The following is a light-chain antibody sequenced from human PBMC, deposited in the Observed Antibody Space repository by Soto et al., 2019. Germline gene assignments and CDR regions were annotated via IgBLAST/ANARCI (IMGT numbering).Light chain of an antibody. Sequence: EIVLTQSPGTLSLSPGERVTLSCRASQSVHNYLAWYQQKPGQAPRLLIYGASNRAAGIPARFSGSGSGTDFTLTISSLEPEDFEVYYCHQRKNWQVTFGKGTRLEIK. CDR2: GAS. CDR3: HQRKNWQVT. V-gene: IGKV3D-11*02. J-gene: IGKJ5*01. CDR1: QSVHNY.